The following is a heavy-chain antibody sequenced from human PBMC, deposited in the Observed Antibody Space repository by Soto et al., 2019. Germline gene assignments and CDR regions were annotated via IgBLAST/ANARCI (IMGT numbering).Heavy chain of an antibody. CDR1: GFTFSNYG. CDR2: ISYDGSNK. CDR3: AKAVGYCSSTSCRDYYFYYGMDV. D-gene: IGHD2-2*01. J-gene: IGHJ6*02. Sequence: GGSLRLSCAASGFTFSNYGMHWVRQAPGKGLEWVAVISYDGSNKYYADSVKGRFTISRDNSKNTLYLQMNSLRAEDTAVYYCAKAVGYCSSTSCRDYYFYYGMDVWGQGTTVTVSS. V-gene: IGHV3-30*18.